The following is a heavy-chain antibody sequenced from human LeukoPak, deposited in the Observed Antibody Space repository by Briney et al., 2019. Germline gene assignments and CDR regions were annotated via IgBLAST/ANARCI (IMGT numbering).Heavy chain of an antibody. CDR3: AKGGHGDYGLLDY. CDR2: INSDGRST. CDR1: GFTFSSYW. D-gene: IGHD4-17*01. V-gene: IGHV3-74*01. Sequence: GGSLRLSCAASGFTFSSYWMHWVRQAPGKGLVGVSRINSDGRSTSYADSVKGRFTISRDNAKNTLYLQMNSLRAEDTAVYYCAKGGHGDYGLLDYWGQGTLVTVSS. J-gene: IGHJ4*02.